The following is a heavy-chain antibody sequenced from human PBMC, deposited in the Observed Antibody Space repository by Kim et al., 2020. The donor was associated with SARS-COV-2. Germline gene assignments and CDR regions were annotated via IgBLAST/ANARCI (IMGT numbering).Heavy chain of an antibody. CDR1: GFTFTSSA. Sequence: SVKVSCKASGFTFTSSAVQWVRQARGQRLEWIGWIVVGSGNTNYAQKFQERVTITRDMSTSTAYMELSSLRSEDTAVYYCAAEGPPTTNYYYYGMDVWGQGTTVTVSS. CDR2: IVVGSGNT. D-gene: IGHD1-1*01. V-gene: IGHV1-58*01. J-gene: IGHJ6*02. CDR3: AAEGPPTTNYYYYGMDV.